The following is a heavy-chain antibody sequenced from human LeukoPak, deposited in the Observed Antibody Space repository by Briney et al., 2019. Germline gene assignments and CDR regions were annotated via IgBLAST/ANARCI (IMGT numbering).Heavy chain of an antibody. CDR3: ARDEDGYNRIDY. J-gene: IGHJ4*02. V-gene: IGHV4-31*03. D-gene: IGHD5-24*01. CDR2: IYYSGST. CDR1: GGSISSGGYY. Sequence: PSQTLPLTCTVSGGSISSGGYYWSWIRQHPGKGLEWIGYIYYSGSTYYNPSLKSRVTISVDTSKNQFSLKLSSVTAADTAVYYCARDEDGYNRIDYWGQGTLVTVSS.